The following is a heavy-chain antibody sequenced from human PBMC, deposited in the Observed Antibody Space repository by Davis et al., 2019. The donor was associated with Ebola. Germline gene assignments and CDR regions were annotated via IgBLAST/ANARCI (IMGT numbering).Heavy chain of an antibody. J-gene: IGHJ6*02. V-gene: IGHV1-69*13. Sequence: SVKVSCKASGGTFSSYAISWVRQAPGQGLEWMGGIIPMFGTAKYAQKFQGRVTITADESTSTACMELSSLRSEDTAVYYCARDDYGDYFGMDVWGHGTTVTVSS. CDR1: GGTFSSYA. D-gene: IGHD4-17*01. CDR2: IIPMFGTA. CDR3: ARDDYGDYFGMDV.